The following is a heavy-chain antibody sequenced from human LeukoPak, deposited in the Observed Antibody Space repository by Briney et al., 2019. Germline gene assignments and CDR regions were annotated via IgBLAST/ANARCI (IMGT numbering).Heavy chain of an antibody. J-gene: IGHJ4*02. CDR3: AKSPLRNFPYYFDS. D-gene: IGHD1-14*01. Sequence: PGGSLRLSCAASGFTFSSYAMSWVRQAPGKGLEWVSLISGSGGSTYYADSVKGRFTISRDNSKNTLYLQMDSLRADDTAVYYCAKSPLRNFPYYFDSWGQGTLVTVSS. CDR2: ISGSGGST. CDR1: GFTFSSYA. V-gene: IGHV3-23*01.